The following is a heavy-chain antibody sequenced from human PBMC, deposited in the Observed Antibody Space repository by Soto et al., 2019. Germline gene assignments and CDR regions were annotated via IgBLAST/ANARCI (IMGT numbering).Heavy chain of an antibody. V-gene: IGHV4-59*01. CDR2: MYNTGST. CDR1: GGSISGYY. J-gene: IGHJ6*02. Sequence: QVQLQESGPGLVKPSETLSLTCTVSGGSISGYYWSWIRQPPGKGLEWIGYMYNTGSTVYNPSFNSRVTISVDXSXNXXSLKLNSVTDADTAVYYCARDLWGYCGTDCYPLDVWGQGTTVTVSS. CDR3: ARDLWGYCGTDCYPLDV. D-gene: IGHD2-21*02.